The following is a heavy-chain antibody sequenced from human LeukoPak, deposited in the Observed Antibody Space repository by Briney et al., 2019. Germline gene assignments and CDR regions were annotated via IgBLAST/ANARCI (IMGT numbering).Heavy chain of an antibody. CDR1: GGTFSSYA. V-gene: IGHV1-69*13. CDR2: IIPIFGTA. D-gene: IGHD2-21*02. J-gene: IGHJ4*02. CDR3: ARGMLAYCGGDCYSDLDY. Sequence: ASVKVSCKASGGTFSSYAISWVRQAPGQGLEWMGGIIPIFGTANCAQKFQGRVTITADESTSTAYMELSSLRSEDTAVYYCARGMLAYCGGDCYSDLDYWGQGTLVTVSS.